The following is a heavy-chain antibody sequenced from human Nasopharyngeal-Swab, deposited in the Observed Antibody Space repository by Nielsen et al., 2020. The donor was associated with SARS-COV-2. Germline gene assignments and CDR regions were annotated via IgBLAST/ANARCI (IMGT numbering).Heavy chain of an antibody. CDR3: ATTQYYYDSSGYYSFDS. V-gene: IGHV1-24*01. D-gene: IGHD3-22*01. J-gene: IGHJ4*02. Sequence: WARQPPGRGREGMGGFDPEDGETIYAQKFQGRVTMTEDTSTDTAYMELSSLRSEDTAVYYCATTQYYYDSSGYYSFDSWGQGTLVTVSS. CDR2: FDPEDGET.